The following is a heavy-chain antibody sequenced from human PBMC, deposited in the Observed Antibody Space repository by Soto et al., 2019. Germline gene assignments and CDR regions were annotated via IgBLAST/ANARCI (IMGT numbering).Heavy chain of an antibody. D-gene: IGHD6-19*01. CDR3: ASSVAGHY. J-gene: IGHJ4*02. Sequence: QVQLVESGGGVVQPGRSLRLSCAASGFTFSRYAMHWVRQASGKGLEWVAVISYDGSNKYYADSVKGRFTISRDNSKNTLYLQMNSLRNEDTAVYYCASSVAGHYWGQGTLVTVSS. CDR1: GFTFSRYA. CDR2: ISYDGSNK. V-gene: IGHV3-30*14.